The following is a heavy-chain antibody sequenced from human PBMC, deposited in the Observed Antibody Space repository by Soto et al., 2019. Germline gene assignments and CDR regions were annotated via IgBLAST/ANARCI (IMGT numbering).Heavy chain of an antibody. CDR1: GFTFSSYA. V-gene: IGHV3-30-3*01. J-gene: IGHJ4*02. CDR3: ARDDYPATMMPFN. CDR2: ISYDGSNK. D-gene: IGHD3-22*01. Sequence: QVQLVESGGGVVQPGRSLRLSCAASGFTFSSYAMHWVRQAPGKGLEWVAVISYDGSNKYYADSVKGRFTISRDNSKNTLYLQMNSLRAEDTAVYYCARDDYPATMMPFNWGQGTLVTVSS.